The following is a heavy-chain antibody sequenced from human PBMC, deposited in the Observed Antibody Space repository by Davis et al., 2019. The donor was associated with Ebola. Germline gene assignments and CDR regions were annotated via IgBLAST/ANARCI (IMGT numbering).Heavy chain of an antibody. D-gene: IGHD5-18*01. V-gene: IGHV6-1*01. Sequence: HSQTLSLTCAISGDSVSSGGWNWIRQSPSRGLEWLGRTYYSSKWYNDYAVSVKSRITINPDTSKNQFSLQLNSVTPEDTALYYCARGWLRAGMDVRGEGTTVTVSS. CDR1: GDSVSSGG. CDR2: TYYSSKWYN. J-gene: IGHJ6*04. CDR3: ARGWLRAGMDV.